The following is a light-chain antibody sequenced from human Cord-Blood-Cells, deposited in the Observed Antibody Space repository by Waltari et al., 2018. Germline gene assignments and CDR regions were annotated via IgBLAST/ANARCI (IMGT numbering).Light chain of an antibody. CDR3: AAWDDSLNGVV. CDR2: SNN. Sequence: QSVLTLPPSASGTPGQRDSIPFSATRTNIASNTENLYQQLPGTAPKLLIYSNNRRPSGVPDRFSGSKSGTSASLAISGLQSEDEADYYCAAWDDSLNGVVFGGGTKLTVL. J-gene: IGLJ2*01. CDR1: RTNIASNT. V-gene: IGLV1-44*01.